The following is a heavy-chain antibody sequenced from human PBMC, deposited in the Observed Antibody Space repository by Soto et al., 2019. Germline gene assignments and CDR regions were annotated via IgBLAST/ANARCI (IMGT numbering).Heavy chain of an antibody. CDR3: ARACSSNSCYDVFDY. D-gene: IGHD2-2*01. CDR2: IYTSGST. V-gene: IGHV4-4*07. J-gene: IGHJ4*02. Sequence: NPSETLSLTCTVSGGSISIYYWSWIRQPAGKGLEWIGRIYTSGSTNYNPSLKSRVTMSVDTSKNQFSLKLSSVTAADTAVYYCARACSSNSCYDVFDYWGQGTLVTVSS. CDR1: GGSISIYY.